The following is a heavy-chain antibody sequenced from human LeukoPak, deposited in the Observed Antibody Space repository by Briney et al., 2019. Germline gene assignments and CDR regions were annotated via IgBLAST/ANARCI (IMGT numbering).Heavy chain of an antibody. J-gene: IGHJ6*02. Sequence: GASVKVSCKASGYTFTSYDIDWVRQATGQGLEWMGWMNPNSGNTGYAQKFQGRVTMTRNTSISTAYMELSSLRSEDTAVYYCAREQASSWYFDYYYYGMDVWGQGTTVTVSS. CDR3: AREQASSWYFDYYYYGMDV. D-gene: IGHD6-13*01. CDR1: GYTFTSYD. V-gene: IGHV1-8*01. CDR2: MNPNSGNT.